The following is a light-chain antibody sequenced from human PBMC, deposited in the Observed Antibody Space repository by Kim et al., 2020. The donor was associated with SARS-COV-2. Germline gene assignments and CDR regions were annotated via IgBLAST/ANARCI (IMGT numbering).Light chain of an antibody. J-gene: IGKJ1*01. CDR3: QQCRNWPRT. Sequence: LASGERATRSCRAMQNINSCFAWYQQKGGKAPRLLIYEASNKATGIPARFSGSGSGTDFTLTISSLETDDFAVYYCQQCRNWPRTFGQGTKVDIK. CDR2: EAS. CDR1: QNINSC. V-gene: IGKV3-11*01.